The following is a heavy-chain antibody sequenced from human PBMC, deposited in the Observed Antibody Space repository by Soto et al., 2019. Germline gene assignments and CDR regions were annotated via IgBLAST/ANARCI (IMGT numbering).Heavy chain of an antibody. CDR1: GGIFSSFT. J-gene: IGHJ6*02. CDR2: IIPIFDTP. V-gene: IGHV1-69*06. Sequence: QVQLVQSGAEAGKPGSSVKVSCRASGGIFSSFTISWVRQAPGQGLEWLGGIIPIFDTPTYAQNFQGRVTITADKSTNTVYMELRSLRSEDTAVYYCATHGATTMARGAMKHYYYVMDVWGQGTTVTVSS. D-gene: IGHD3-10*01. CDR3: ATHGATTMARGAMKHYYYVMDV.